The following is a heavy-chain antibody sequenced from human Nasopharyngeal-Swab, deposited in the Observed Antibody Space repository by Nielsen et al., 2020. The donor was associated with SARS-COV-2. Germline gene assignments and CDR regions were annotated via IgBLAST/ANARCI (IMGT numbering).Heavy chain of an antibody. CDR1: GFTFKNAW. D-gene: IGHD5-18*01. V-gene: IGHV3-53*01. J-gene: IGHJ4*02. CDR2: IYSDGST. CDR3: ARGYKCGNY. Sequence: GGSLRLSCAASGFTFKNAWMSWVRQAPGKGLEWVSFIYSDGSTSYTDSVKGRFTISRDNSKNTLYLQMNSLRAEDTAVYYCARGYKCGNYWGQGTLVTVSS.